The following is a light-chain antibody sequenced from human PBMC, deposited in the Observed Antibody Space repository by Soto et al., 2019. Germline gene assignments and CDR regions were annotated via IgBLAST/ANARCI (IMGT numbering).Light chain of an antibody. CDR3: AAWDESLNGVV. J-gene: IGLJ2*01. Sequence: QSVLTQPPSASGTPGQTVTISCSGSSSNIGSKNVNWYQQLPGAAPKLLIYRNKQWPSGVPDRFSGSKSGTSASLAISGLQSEDGGDYYCAAWDESLNGVVFGGGTKLTVL. CDR1: SSNIGSKN. V-gene: IGLV1-44*01. CDR2: RNK.